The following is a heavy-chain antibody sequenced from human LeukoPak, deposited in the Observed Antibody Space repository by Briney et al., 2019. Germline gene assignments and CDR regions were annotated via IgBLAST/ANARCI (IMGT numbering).Heavy chain of an antibody. CDR1: GLTFSTSG. Sequence: PGGSLTLSCTASGLTFSTSGFNWVRQPPGKGLEWVASIGPTGSDRYHADSIKGRFTISRDNANNFLYLQMNSPRAEDTAVYYCATETNGRHYDYWGQGTLLTVSS. CDR2: IGPTGSDR. J-gene: IGHJ4*02. D-gene: IGHD1-14*01. V-gene: IGHV3-21*06. CDR3: ATETNGRHYDY.